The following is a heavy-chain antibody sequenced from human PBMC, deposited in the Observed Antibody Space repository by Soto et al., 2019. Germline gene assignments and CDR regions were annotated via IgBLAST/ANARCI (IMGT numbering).Heavy chain of an antibody. Sequence: GASVKVSCKASGDSFSKYTVNWVRQAPRQGLEWMGGIIPRFGTTNYAPTLQDRVMITADESMNTVYMELSSLRSEDTAIYYCARGRGLYNSGRSQLDSWGQGTLVTV. J-gene: IGHJ4*02. CDR3: ARGRGLYNSGRSQLDS. CDR1: GDSFSKYT. CDR2: IIPRFGTT. V-gene: IGHV1-69*13. D-gene: IGHD1-1*01.